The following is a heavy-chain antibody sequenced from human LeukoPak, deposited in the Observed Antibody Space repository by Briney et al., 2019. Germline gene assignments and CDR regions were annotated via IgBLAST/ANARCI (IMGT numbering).Heavy chain of an antibody. CDR1: GFTFSSYA. CDR3: ARDQTKAKDDSSGYYLCMDY. D-gene: IGHD3-22*01. Sequence: GGSLRLSCAASGFTFSSYAMSWVRQAPGKGLEWVSAISGSGGSTYYADSVRGRFAISRDNSKNTLYLQMNSLRAEDTAVYYCARDQTKAKDDSSGYYLCMDYWGQGTLVTVSS. V-gene: IGHV3-23*01. CDR2: ISGSGGST. J-gene: IGHJ4*02.